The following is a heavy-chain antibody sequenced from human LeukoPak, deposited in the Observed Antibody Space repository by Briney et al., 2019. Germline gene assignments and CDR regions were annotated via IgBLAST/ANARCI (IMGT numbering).Heavy chain of an antibody. D-gene: IGHD3-10*01. CDR1: GYTLTELS. V-gene: IGHV1-24*01. CDR3: ATSSMIRGGRFDP. J-gene: IGHJ5*02. CDR2: FDPEDGET. Sequence: ASVKASCKVSGYTLTELSMHWVRQAPGKGLEWMGGFDPEDGETIYAQKFQGRVTMTEDTSTDTAYMELSSLKSEDTAVYYCATSSMIRGGRFDPWGQGTLVTVSS.